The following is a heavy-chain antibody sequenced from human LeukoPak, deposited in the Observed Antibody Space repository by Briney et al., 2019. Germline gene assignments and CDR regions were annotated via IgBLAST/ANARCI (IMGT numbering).Heavy chain of an antibody. J-gene: IGHJ4*02. Sequence: GGSLRLSCAASGFTFSSYAMSWVRQAPGKGLEWVSTIYTGGNTYYAASVKGRLTISRDFSKNTVFLHMNSLRAEDTAMYYCARGDDSGYYDYFDYWGQGALVTVSS. CDR1: GFTFSSYA. CDR3: ARGDDSGYYDYFDY. D-gene: IGHD3-22*01. CDR2: IYTGGNT. V-gene: IGHV3-23*05.